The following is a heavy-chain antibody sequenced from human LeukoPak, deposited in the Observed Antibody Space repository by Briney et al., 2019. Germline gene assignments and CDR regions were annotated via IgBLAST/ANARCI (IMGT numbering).Heavy chain of an antibody. CDR1: GYTFTNYY. D-gene: IGHD6-19*01. CDR2: INPNSGGT. J-gene: IGHJ5*02. Sequence: VASVKVSCKASGYTFTNYYMHWVRQAPGQGLEWMGWINPNSGGTNYAQKFQGRVTMTRDTSISTAYMELSRLRSDDTAVYYCARPYSSGWYAYYNWFDPWGQGTLVTVSS. V-gene: IGHV1-2*02. CDR3: ARPYSSGWYAYYNWFDP.